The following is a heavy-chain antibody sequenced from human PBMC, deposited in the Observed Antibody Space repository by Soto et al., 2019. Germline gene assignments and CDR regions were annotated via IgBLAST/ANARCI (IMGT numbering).Heavy chain of an antibody. CDR3: AKDLGGSVTLYGIAAAGPPQFDY. CDR1: GFTFSSYG. CDR2: ISYDGSNK. D-gene: IGHD6-13*01. J-gene: IGHJ4*02. V-gene: IGHV3-30*18. Sequence: GGSLRLSCAASGFTFSSYGMHWVRQAPGKGLEWVAVISYDGSNKYYADSVKGRFTISRDNSKSTLYLQMNSLRAEDTAVYYCAKDLGGSVTLYGIAAAGPPQFDYWGQGTLVTVSS.